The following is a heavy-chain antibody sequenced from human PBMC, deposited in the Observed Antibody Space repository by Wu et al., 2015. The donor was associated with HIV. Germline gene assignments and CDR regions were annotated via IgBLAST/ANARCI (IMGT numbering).Heavy chain of an antibody. D-gene: IGHD1-26*01. CDR1: GYTLTELS. CDR2: FDPEDGET. Sequence: QVQLVQSGAEVKKPGASVKVSCKVSGYTLTELSMHWVRQAPGKGLEWMGGFDPEDGETIYAQKFQGRVTMTEDTSTDTAYMELSSLRSEDTAVYYCATSLLVGATHYWYFDLWGRGTLATVSS. J-gene: IGHJ2*01. V-gene: IGHV1-24*01. CDR3: ATSLLVGATHYWYFDL.